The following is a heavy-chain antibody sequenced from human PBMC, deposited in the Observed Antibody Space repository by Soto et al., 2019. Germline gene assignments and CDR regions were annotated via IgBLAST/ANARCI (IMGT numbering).Heavy chain of an antibody. Sequence: SETLSLTCAVYGGSFSGYYWGWIRQPPGKGLEWIGEINHSGSTNYNPSLKSRVTISVDTSKNQFSLKLSSVTAADTAVYYCARISGFWSGYYYYYYGMDVWGQGTTVTVSS. J-gene: IGHJ6*02. V-gene: IGHV4-34*01. D-gene: IGHD3-3*01. CDR3: ARISGFWSGYYYYYYGMDV. CDR2: INHSGST. CDR1: GGSFSGYY.